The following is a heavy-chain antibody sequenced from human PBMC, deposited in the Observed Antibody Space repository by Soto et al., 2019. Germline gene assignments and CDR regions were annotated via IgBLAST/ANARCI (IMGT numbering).Heavy chain of an antibody. V-gene: IGHV3-48*02. CDR3: ARAGSMDYYDSSGLDNWFDP. D-gene: IGHD3-22*01. CDR2: ISSSSSTI. CDR1: GFTFISYS. Sequence: GGSLRLSCAASGFTFISYSMNWVRQAPGKGLEWVSYISSSSSTIYYADSVKGRFTISRDNAKNSLYLQMNSLRDEDTAVYYCARAGSMDYYDSSGLDNWFDPWGQGTLVTVSS. J-gene: IGHJ5*02.